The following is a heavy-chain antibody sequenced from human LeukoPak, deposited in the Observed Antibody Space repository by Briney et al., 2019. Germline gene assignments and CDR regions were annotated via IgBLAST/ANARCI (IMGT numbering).Heavy chain of an antibody. J-gene: IGHJ4*02. Sequence: GGSLRLSCAASGFTFSSHAMHWVRQAPGKGLEWVAVISYDGSNKYYADSVKGRFTISRDNSKNTLYLQMNSLRAEDTAVYYCARDPLEFGYFDYWGQGTLVTVSS. CDR1: GFTFSSHA. CDR3: ARDPLEFGYFDY. V-gene: IGHV3-30*04. D-gene: IGHD3-16*01. CDR2: ISYDGSNK.